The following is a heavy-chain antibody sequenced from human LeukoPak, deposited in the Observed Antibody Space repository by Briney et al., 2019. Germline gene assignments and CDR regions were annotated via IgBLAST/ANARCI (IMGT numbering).Heavy chain of an antibody. CDR1: GGSFSGYY. J-gene: IGHJ3*02. Sequence: SETLSLTCAVYGGSFSGYYWSWIRQPPGKGLEWIGEINHSGSTNYNPSLKSRVAILVDTSKNQFSLKLSSVTAADTAVYYCASRIVATTYDAFDIWGQGTMVTVSS. D-gene: IGHD5-12*01. CDR2: INHSGST. V-gene: IGHV4-34*01. CDR3: ASRIVATTYDAFDI.